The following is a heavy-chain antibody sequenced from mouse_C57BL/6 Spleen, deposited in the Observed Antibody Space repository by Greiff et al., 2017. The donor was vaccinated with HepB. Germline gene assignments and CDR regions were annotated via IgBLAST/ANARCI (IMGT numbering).Heavy chain of an antibody. CDR2: IYPRSGNT. V-gene: IGHV1-81*01. CDR1: GYTFTSYG. D-gene: IGHD2-14*01. CDR3: ARGTDHWYFDV. J-gene: IGHJ1*03. Sequence: VQLQQSGAELARPGASVKLSCKASGYTFTSYGISWVKQRTGQGLEWIGEIYPRSGNTYYNEKFKGKATLTADKSSSTAYVELRSLTSEDSAVYFCARGTDHWYFDVWGTGTTVTVSS.